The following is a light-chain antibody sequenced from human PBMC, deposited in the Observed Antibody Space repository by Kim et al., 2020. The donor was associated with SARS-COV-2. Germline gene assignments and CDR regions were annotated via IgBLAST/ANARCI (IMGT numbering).Light chain of an antibody. CDR2: AAS. J-gene: IGKJ1*01. Sequence: DIQMTQSPSSLSASVGDRVTITCRASQDISNYLAWFQLKPGQAPKLLIYAASTLQPGVPSRFSGSGSRTDFTLTVTSLQPEDAATYYCQQCDSSPWTFGQGTKVDIK. V-gene: IGKV1-27*01. CDR1: QDISNY. CDR3: QQCDSSPWT.